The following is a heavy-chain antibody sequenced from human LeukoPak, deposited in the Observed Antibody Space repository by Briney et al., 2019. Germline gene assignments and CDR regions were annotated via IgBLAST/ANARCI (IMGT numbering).Heavy chain of an antibody. Sequence: GGSLRLSCEASGFNLSSYWMHWVRQAPGKGLVWVSRINSDGSSTRYADSVKGRLTISRDNAKNTLYLQMNSLRAEDTAVYYCARGGSYLSAFDIWGQGTMVTVSS. CDR1: GFNLSSYW. CDR2: INSDGSST. CDR3: ARGGSYLSAFDI. J-gene: IGHJ3*02. V-gene: IGHV3-74*01. D-gene: IGHD1-26*01.